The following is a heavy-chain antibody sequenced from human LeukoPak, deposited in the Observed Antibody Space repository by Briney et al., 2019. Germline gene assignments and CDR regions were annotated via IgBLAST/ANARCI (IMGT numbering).Heavy chain of an antibody. CDR2: ISYDGSNK. CDR3: ARGLGGHSSSSLGDY. Sequence: GSLRLSCAASGITFSSYAMHWVRQAPGKGLEWVAVISYDGSNKYYADSVKGRFTISRDNSKSTLYLQMNSLRAEDTAVYYCARGLGGHSSSSLGDYWGQGTLVTVSS. CDR1: GITFSSYA. J-gene: IGHJ4*02. D-gene: IGHD6-6*01. V-gene: IGHV3-30-3*01.